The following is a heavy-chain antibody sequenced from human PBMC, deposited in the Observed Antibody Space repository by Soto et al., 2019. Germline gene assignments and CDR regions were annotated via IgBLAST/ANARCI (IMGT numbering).Heavy chain of an antibody. J-gene: IGHJ4*02. D-gene: IGHD5-12*01. Sequence: GASVKVSCKASGYTFTSYDINWVRQATGQGLEWMGWMNPNSDNTGYAQKFQGRVTMTRNTSISTAYMELSSLRSEDTAVYYCARVRDSGFDYFDYWGQGTLVTVSS. CDR1: GYTFTSYD. V-gene: IGHV1-8*01. CDR3: ARVRDSGFDYFDY. CDR2: MNPNSDNT.